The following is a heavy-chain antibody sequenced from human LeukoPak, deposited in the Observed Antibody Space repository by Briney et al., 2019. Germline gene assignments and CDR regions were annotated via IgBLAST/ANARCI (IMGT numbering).Heavy chain of an antibody. V-gene: IGHV3-48*01. D-gene: IGHD2-8*02. CDR2: IGSSSTTI. Sequence: GGSLRLSCAASGFTFSSYSMNWVRQAPGKGLEWVSYIGSSSTTIYYADSVKGRFTISRDNAKDSLYRQMNSLRAEDRAVYYCAKEASTVLTRGQFDYWGRGALVTVSS. CDR3: AKEASTVLTRGQFDY. CDR1: GFTFSSYS. J-gene: IGHJ4*02.